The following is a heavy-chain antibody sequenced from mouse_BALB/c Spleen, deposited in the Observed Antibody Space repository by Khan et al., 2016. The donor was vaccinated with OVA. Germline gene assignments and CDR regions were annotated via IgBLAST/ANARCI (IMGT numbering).Heavy chain of an antibody. J-gene: IGHJ2*01. D-gene: IGHD3-2*02. CDR1: GYIFTNYW. CDR3: AREEALYYFDY. CDR2: IYPGTDNT. V-gene: IGHV1-76*01. Sequence: QVQLKQSGAELVRPGASVKLSCKTSGYIFTNYWIHWVKQSSGQGLEWIARIYPGTDNTYYNEKLKDKATLTVDKSSSTAYMQLSSLKSEDSAVYFCAREEALYYFDYWGQGTTLTVSS.